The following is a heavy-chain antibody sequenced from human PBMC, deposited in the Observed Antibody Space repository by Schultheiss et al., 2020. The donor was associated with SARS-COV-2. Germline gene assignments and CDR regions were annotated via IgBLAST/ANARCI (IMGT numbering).Heavy chain of an antibody. V-gene: IGHV1-69*06. J-gene: IGHJ6*02. CDR2: IIPIFGTA. D-gene: IGHD3-3*01. CDR3: AREGYYDFWSDSYTNFYGMYV. Sequence: SVKVSCKASGGTFSSYAISWVRQAPGQGLEWMGGIIPIFGTANYAQKFQGRVTITADKSTSTAYMELSSLRSDDTAVYYCAREGYYDFWSDSYTNFYGMYVWGQGTTVTVSS. CDR1: GGTFSSYA.